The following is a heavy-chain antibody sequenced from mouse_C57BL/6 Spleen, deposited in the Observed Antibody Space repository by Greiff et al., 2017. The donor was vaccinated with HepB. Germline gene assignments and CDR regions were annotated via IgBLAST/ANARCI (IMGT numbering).Heavy chain of an antibody. V-gene: IGHV3-6*01. Sequence: EVQVVESGPGLVKPSQSLSLTCSVTGYSITSGYYWNWIRQFPGNKLEWMGYISYDGSNNYNPSLKNRISITRDTSKNQFFLKLNSVTTEDTATYYCAREIYYDYDAWFAYWGQGTLVTVSA. CDR2: ISYDGSN. J-gene: IGHJ3*01. CDR3: AREIYYDYDAWFAY. D-gene: IGHD2-4*01. CDR1: GYSITSGYY.